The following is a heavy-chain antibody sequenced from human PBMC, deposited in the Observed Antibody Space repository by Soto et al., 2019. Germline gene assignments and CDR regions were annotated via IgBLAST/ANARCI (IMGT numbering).Heavy chain of an antibody. J-gene: IGHJ5*02. D-gene: IGHD3-9*01. CDR1: GGSISSYY. CDR2: IYYSGST. V-gene: IGHV4-59*01. Sequence: SETLSLTCTVSGGSISSYYWSWIRQPPGKGLEWIGYIYYSGSTNYNPSPKSRVTISVDTSKNQFSLKLSSVTAADTAVYYCAREKSVYYDILTGYQPYNWFDPWGQGTLVTVS. CDR3: AREKSVYYDILTGYQPYNWFDP.